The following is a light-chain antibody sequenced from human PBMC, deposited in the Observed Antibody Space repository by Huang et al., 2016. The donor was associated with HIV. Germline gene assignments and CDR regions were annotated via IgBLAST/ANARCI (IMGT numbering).Light chain of an antibody. J-gene: IGKJ4*01. V-gene: IGKV1D-16*01. CDR2: GAS. CDR1: QGIGIW. Sequence: DIQMTQSPSSLSASVGDRVTITCRASQGIGIWLAWYQQKPENAPKSLIYGASSLQSGVPSRFSGSGSGTDFTLTITNLQPEDFATYYCQQYKSYPLTFGGGTKVEIK. CDR3: QQYKSYPLT.